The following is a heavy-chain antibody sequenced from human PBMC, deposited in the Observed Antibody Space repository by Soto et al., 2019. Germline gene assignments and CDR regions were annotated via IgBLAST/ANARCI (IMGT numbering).Heavy chain of an antibody. D-gene: IGHD2-15*01. J-gene: IGHJ4*02. V-gene: IGHV3-64D*08. CDR2: ISSNGGSK. CDR1: GFTFSSYA. Sequence: GGSLRLSCSASGFTFSSYAMHWVRQAPGKGLEYVSAISSNGGSKYYADSVKGRFTISRDNSKNTQYLKMSSQRAEDTAVYYCVKDLSIVVVVAAPIWGQGTLVTVSS. CDR3: VKDLSIVVVVAAPI.